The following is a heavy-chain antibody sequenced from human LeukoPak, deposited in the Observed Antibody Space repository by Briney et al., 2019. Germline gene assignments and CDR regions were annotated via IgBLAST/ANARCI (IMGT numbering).Heavy chain of an antibody. V-gene: IGHV3-23*01. CDR3: AREVALRYFDWLPRSLVFDAFDI. Sequence: GGSLRLSCAASGFTFSSYAMSWVRQAPGKGLEWVSAISGSGGSTYYADSVKGRFTISRDNSKNTLYLQMNSLRAEDTAVYYCAREVALRYFDWLPRSLVFDAFDIWGQGTMVTVSS. CDR2: ISGSGGST. CDR1: GFTFSSYA. D-gene: IGHD3-9*01. J-gene: IGHJ3*02.